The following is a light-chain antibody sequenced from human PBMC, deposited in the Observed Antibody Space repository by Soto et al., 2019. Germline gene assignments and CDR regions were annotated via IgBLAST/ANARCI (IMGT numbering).Light chain of an antibody. Sequence: EIVMTQSPATLSVSPGERATLSCRASQSVNSNLAWYQQKPGQAPRLLIYRASTRATGIPARFSGSGSGTDFTLTISGLQSEDFAVYYCQQYSNWPLTFGGGTKVDIK. V-gene: IGKV3-15*01. J-gene: IGKJ4*01. CDR2: RAS. CDR1: QSVNSN. CDR3: QQYSNWPLT.